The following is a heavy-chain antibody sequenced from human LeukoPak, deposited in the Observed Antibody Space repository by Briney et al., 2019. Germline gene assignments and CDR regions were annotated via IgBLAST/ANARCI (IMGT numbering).Heavy chain of an antibody. J-gene: IGHJ4*02. D-gene: IGHD3-9*01. CDR2: INPNHGDT. CDR1: GYTFTGYY. Sequence: ASVKVSCKTSGYTFTGYYMHWVRQAPGQGLEWMGWINPNHGDTNYAQKFQDRVSMTRDTSISTAYMHLSRLRSADTAVYYCARSPHILTGENFDYWGQGTLLTVSS. CDR3: ARSPHILTGENFDY. V-gene: IGHV1-2*02.